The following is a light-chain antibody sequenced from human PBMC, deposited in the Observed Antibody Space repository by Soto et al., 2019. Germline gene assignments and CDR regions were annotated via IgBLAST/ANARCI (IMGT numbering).Light chain of an antibody. CDR3: TSKTSSITYV. CDR1: SSDVGGYNY. Sequence: QAALTQPASLSGSPGQSITISCTGTSSDVGGYNYVSWYQQHPGKAPKLMIYEVSNRPSGVSNRFSGSKSGNTASLTISGLQAEDEADYYCTSKTSSITYVVGTGTKVTVL. J-gene: IGLJ1*01. CDR2: EVS. V-gene: IGLV2-14*01.